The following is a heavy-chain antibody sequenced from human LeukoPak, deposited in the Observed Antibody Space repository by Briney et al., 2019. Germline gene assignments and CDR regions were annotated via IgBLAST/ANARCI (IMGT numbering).Heavy chain of an antibody. D-gene: IGHD3-22*01. CDR1: GYTFTDYY. V-gene: IGHV1-2*02. J-gene: IGHJ5*02. CDR2: INPDTGDT. Sequence: GASVKVSCKASGYTFTDYYMHWVRQAPGQGLEWMGWINPDTGDTKYGQKFQGRVTMTRDTSISTAYMELSRLRSDDTAVYYCARVVGLTMIVVVYYWFDPWGQGTLVTVSS. CDR3: ARVVGLTMIVVVYYWFDP.